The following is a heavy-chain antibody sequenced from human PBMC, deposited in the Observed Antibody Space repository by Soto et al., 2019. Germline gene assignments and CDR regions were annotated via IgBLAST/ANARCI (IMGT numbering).Heavy chain of an antibody. D-gene: IGHD2-8*01. CDR1: GFTFNSYA. Sequence: PGGSLRLSCAASGFTFNSYAMSWVRQDPGKGLEWVSAISGSGGSTYYADSVKGRFTISRDNSKNTLYLQMNSLRAEDTAVYYCAKRGFCTNGVCRTAYYFDYWGQGTLVTVSS. CDR3: AKRGFCTNGVCRTAYYFDY. CDR2: ISGSGGST. V-gene: IGHV3-23*01. J-gene: IGHJ4*02.